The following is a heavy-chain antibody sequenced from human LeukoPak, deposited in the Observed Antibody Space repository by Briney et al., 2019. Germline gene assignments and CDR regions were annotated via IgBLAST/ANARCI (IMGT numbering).Heavy chain of an antibody. Sequence: ASVKVSCKAPGGTFSSYAISWVRQAPGQGLEWMGGIIPIFGTANYAQKFQGRVTITADESTSTAYMELSSLRSEDTAVYYCARSAGATTSDWYYYYGMDVWGQGTTVTVSS. D-gene: IGHD1-26*01. CDR3: ARSAGATTSDWYYYYGMDV. V-gene: IGHV1-69*13. J-gene: IGHJ6*02. CDR2: IIPIFGTA. CDR1: GGTFSSYA.